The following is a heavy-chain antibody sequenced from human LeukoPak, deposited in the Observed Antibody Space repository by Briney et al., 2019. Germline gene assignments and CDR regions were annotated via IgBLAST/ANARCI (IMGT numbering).Heavy chain of an antibody. Sequence: GGSLRLSCAASGFTFSSYAMSWVRQAPGKGLEWVSTINNSGGSTYYADSVKGRFTISRDNSKNTLYLQMNSLRAEDTAVYYCAKGRNLGGVGPPPDYWGQGTLVTISS. CDR2: INNSGGST. CDR1: GFTFSSYA. J-gene: IGHJ4*02. V-gene: IGHV3-23*01. D-gene: IGHD3-10*01. CDR3: AKGRNLGGVGPPPDY.